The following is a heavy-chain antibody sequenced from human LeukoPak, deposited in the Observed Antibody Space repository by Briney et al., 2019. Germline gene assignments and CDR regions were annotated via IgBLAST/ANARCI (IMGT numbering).Heavy chain of an antibody. J-gene: IGHJ4*02. CDR3: ARGRGWYQLLLAYYFDY. CDR1: GGSFSGYY. V-gene: IGHV4-34*01. Sequence: SETLSLTCAVYGGSFSGYYWSWIRQPPGKVLEWIGEINHSGSTNYNPSLKSRVTISVDTSKNQFSLKLSSVTAADTAVYYCARGRGWYQLLLAYYFDYWGQGTLVTVSS. CDR2: INHSGST. D-gene: IGHD2-2*01.